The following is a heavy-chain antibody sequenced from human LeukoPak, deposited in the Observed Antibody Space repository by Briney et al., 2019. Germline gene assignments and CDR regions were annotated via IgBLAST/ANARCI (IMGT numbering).Heavy chain of an antibody. Sequence: ASVKVSCKASGYTFTSYDINWVRQATGQGLEWMGWINPNSGNTGYAQKFQGRVTMTRNTSISTAYMELSSLRSEDTAVYYCAREGLEYSSSWYPYMDVWGKGTTVTVSS. CDR2: INPNSGNT. J-gene: IGHJ6*03. V-gene: IGHV1-8*01. CDR3: AREGLEYSSSWYPYMDV. D-gene: IGHD6-13*01. CDR1: GYTFTSYD.